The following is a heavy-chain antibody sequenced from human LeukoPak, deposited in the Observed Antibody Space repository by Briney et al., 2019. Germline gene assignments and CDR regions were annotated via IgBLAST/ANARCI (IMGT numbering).Heavy chain of an antibody. CDR3: ARFSSIAAAFDY. CDR2: IYTSGTT. Sequence: SETLSLTCTVSGGSISNYYWSWIRQPARKGLEWIGRIYTSGTTHYNPSLKSRVTMSVDTSKNQFSLNLSSVTAADTAVYYCARFSSIAAAFDYWGLGTLVTVSS. J-gene: IGHJ4*02. D-gene: IGHD6-13*01. CDR1: GGSISNYY. V-gene: IGHV4-4*07.